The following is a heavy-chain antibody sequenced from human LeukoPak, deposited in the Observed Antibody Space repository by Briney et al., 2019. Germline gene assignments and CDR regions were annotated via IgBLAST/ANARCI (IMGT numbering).Heavy chain of an antibody. Sequence: SLSVSCTVSLGTLSSYAVSCVPESPRQGVECRRGMIPLFGSANYAQKFQRRVTITADESTSTAYMEQSSLRSEATAVEYCARGGGIAAGTNWCDPWCQGTLVIVSS. V-gene: IGHV1-69*01. CDR1: LGTLSSYA. CDR3: ARGGGIAAGTNWCDP. J-gene: IGHJ5*02. CDR2: MIPLFGSA. D-gene: IGHD6-13*01.